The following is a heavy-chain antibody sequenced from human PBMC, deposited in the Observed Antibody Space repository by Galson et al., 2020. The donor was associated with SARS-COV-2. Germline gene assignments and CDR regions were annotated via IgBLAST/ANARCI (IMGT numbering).Heavy chain of an antibody. CDR1: GFPFSSYG. CDR2: ISYDGSDK. Sequence: GGYLRLSCVASGFPFSSYGMHWVRQAPGRGLEWVTTISYDGSDKYYADSVKGRFTISRDKDTVYLQINSLRPDDTAVYYCARDAYSSGWFSLDFWSQWALVTGSS. V-gene: IGHV3-30*03. D-gene: IGHD6-19*01. J-gene: IGHJ4*02. CDR3: ARDAYSSGWFSLDF.